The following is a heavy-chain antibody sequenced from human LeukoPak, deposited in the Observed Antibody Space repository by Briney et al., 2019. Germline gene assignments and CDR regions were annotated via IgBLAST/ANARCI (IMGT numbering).Heavy chain of an antibody. V-gene: IGHV1-2*02. CDR1: GYTFTGYY. Sequence: GASVKVSCKASGYTFTGYYMHWVRQAPGQGLEWMGWINPNSGGTNYAQKFQGRVTMTRDTSISTAYMELSRLRSDDTAVYYCARAPRGGFVGNYMDVWGKGTTVTVSS. J-gene: IGHJ6*03. D-gene: IGHD5-24*01. CDR3: ARAPRGGFVGNYMDV. CDR2: INPNSGGT.